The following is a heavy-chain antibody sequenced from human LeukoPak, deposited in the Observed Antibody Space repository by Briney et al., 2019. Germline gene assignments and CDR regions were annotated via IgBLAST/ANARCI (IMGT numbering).Heavy chain of an antibody. Sequence: PPETLSLTCTVSGGSISSGGYYWSWIRQHPGKGLEWIGYIYYSGSTYYNPSLKSRVTISVDTSKNQFSLKLSSVTAADTAVYYCAREVVVAGKGGFDYWGQGTLVTVSS. D-gene: IGHD6-19*01. CDR1: GGSISSGGYY. J-gene: IGHJ4*02. CDR2: IYYSGST. CDR3: AREVVVAGKGGFDY. V-gene: IGHV4-31*03.